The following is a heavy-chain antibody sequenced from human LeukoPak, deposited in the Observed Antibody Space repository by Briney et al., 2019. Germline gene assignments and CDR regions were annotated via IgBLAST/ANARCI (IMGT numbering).Heavy chain of an antibody. V-gene: IGHV3-74*01. CDR3: ATAGNYRFDY. J-gene: IGHJ4*02. D-gene: IGHD1-7*01. Sequence: GGSLRLSCAGSGSTFSSTWMHWVRQAPGEGLVWVSRINSDGSTINYADSVKGRFTISRDNAKNTLYLQMNSLRVEDTAVYFCATAGNYRFDYWGQGTLVTVSS. CDR1: GSTFSSTW. CDR2: INSDGSTI.